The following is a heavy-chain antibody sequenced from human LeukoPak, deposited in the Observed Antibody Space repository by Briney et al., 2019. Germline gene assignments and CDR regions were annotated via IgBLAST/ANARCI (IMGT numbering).Heavy chain of an antibody. V-gene: IGHV1-69*13. D-gene: IGHD6-25*01. CDR1: GGTPNNDA. CDR3: VRAMEIIPAGAFEI. CDR2: IIPIFGAA. J-gene: IGHJ3*02. Sequence: ASVKVSCKASGGTPNNDAISWVRQAPGHGLEWMGGIIPIFGAANSAKNFQGRLTITADESSSTVNMELRSLRSEDTAVYYCVRAMEIIPAGAFEIWGLGTMVTVSS.